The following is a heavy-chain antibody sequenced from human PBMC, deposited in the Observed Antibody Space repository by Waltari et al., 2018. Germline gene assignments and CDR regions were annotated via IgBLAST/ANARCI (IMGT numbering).Heavy chain of an antibody. CDR1: GASINRRGFY. CDR3: ARHQDWVVVSATWFDP. D-gene: IGHD2-21*02. CDR2: IYSNGDT. Sequence: QVYLQESGPGLVKPSQTLSLTCTVSGASINRRGFYMIWIRHHPGKGLECVVYIYSNGDTFYNQSLKSRVIISVDKSRNQFSLKLSSVTAADTAVYYCARHQDWVVVSATWFDPWGQGTLVTVSS. J-gene: IGHJ5*02. V-gene: IGHV4-30-4*01.